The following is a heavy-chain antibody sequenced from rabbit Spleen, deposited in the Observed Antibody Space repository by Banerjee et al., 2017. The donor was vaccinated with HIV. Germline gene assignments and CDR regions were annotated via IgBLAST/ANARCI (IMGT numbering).Heavy chain of an antibody. CDR1: GLDFSSRYW. CDR3: ARDLDGVIGWNFGW. D-gene: IGHD2-1*01. CDR2: IDVVKSGAT. Sequence: QSLEESGGDLVKPGASLTLTCKASGLDFSSRYWICWVRQAPGKGLEWIACIDVVKSGATYYTTWARGRFTISKTSSTTVTLQMTSLTAADAATYFCARDLDGVIGWNFGWWGPGTLVTVS. V-gene: IGHV1S40*01. J-gene: IGHJ4*01.